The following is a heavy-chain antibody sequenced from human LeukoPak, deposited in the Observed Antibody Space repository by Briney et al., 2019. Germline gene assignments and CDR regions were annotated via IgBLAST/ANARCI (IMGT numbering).Heavy chain of an antibody. Sequence: SQTLSLTCAVSGGSISSGGYSWSWIRQPPGKGLEWIGYIYHSGSTYYNPSLKSRGTISVDRSKNQFSLKLSSVTAADTAVYYCARVVRRADYYDSSGYFDYWGQGTLVTVSS. D-gene: IGHD3-22*01. CDR3: ARVVRRADYYDSSGYFDY. J-gene: IGHJ4*02. CDR1: GGSISSGGYS. CDR2: IYHSGST. V-gene: IGHV4-30-2*01.